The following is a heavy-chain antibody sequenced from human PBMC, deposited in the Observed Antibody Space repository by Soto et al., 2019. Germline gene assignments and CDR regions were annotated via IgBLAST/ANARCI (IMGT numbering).Heavy chain of an antibody. V-gene: IGHV3-30*18. Sequence: PGGSLRLSCAASGFTFISYGMHWVRQAPGKGLEWVAVISYDGSNKYYADSVKGRFTISRDNSKNTLYLQMNSLRAEDTAVYYCAKDLYDFWSGYYEREVAYYYYGMDVWGQGTTVTVSS. J-gene: IGHJ6*02. CDR3: AKDLYDFWSGYYEREVAYYYYGMDV. D-gene: IGHD3-3*01. CDR2: ISYDGSNK. CDR1: GFTFISYG.